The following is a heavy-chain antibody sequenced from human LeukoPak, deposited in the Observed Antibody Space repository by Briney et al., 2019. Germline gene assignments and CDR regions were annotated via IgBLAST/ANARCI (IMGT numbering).Heavy chain of an antibody. V-gene: IGHV3-21*01. CDR1: GFAFSSYS. Sequence: GGSLRLSCAASGFAFSSYSMNWVRQAPGKGLEWVSSISSSSSYIYYADSVKGRFTISRDNAKNSLYLQMNSLRAEDTAVYYCARDRIGIHAFDIWGQGTMVTVSS. J-gene: IGHJ3*02. CDR2: ISSSSSYI. D-gene: IGHD1-1*01. CDR3: ARDRIGIHAFDI.